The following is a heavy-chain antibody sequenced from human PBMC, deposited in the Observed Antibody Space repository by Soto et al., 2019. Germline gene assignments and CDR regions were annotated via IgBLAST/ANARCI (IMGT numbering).Heavy chain of an antibody. CDR2: IRGFSPYT. D-gene: IGHD2-15*01. CDR1: GFTFRTYT. CDR3: ARDRGYDAHDYYYNAMDV. J-gene: IGHJ6*02. V-gene: IGHV3-21*01. Sequence: GGSLRLSCVASGFTFRTYTMNWVREAPGKGLEWVSGIRGFSPYTFYAESVKGRFTISRDNAKNSLYLQMNSLGVEDTAVYYCARDRGYDAHDYYYNAMDVWGQGTTVTVSS.